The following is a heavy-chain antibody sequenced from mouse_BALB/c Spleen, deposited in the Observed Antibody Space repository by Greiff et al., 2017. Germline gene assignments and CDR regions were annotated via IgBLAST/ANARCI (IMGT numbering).Heavy chain of an antibody. Sequence: EVQRVESGGGLVKPGGSLKLSCAASGFTFSSYAMSWVRQTPEKRLEWVASISSGGSTYYPDSVKGRFTISRDNARNILYLQMSSLRSEDTAMYYCARGLVATNFDVWGAGTTVTVSS. D-gene: IGHD1-1*01. V-gene: IGHV5-6-5*01. CDR1: GFTFSSYA. CDR2: ISSGGST. CDR3: ARGLVATNFDV. J-gene: IGHJ1*01.